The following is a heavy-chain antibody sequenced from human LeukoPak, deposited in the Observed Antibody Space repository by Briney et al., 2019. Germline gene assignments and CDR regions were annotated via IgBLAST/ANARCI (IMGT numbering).Heavy chain of an antibody. Sequence: GASVKVSCKASGYTFTGYYMHWVRQAPGQGLEWMGRINPNSGGTNHAQKFQGRVTMTRDTSISTAYMELSRLRSDDTAVYYCARDMSQWLVPHLYWGQGTLVTVSS. CDR3: ARDMSQWLVPHLY. D-gene: IGHD6-19*01. CDR2: INPNSGGT. J-gene: IGHJ4*02. CDR1: GYTFTGYY. V-gene: IGHV1-2*06.